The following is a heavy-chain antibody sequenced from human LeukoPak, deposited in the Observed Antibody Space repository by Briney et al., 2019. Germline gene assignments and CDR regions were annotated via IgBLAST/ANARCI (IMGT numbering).Heavy chain of an antibody. Sequence: PGGSLRLSCAASGFTFSSYSMNWVRQAPGKGLEWVSSISSSSSYIYYADSVKGRFTISRDNAKNSLYLQMNSLRAEDTAVYYCARANYGSGSYSQNSFDYWGQGTLVTVSS. CDR3: ARANYGSGSYSQNSFDY. D-gene: IGHD3-10*01. J-gene: IGHJ4*02. CDR2: ISSSSSYI. CDR1: GFTFSSYS. V-gene: IGHV3-21*01.